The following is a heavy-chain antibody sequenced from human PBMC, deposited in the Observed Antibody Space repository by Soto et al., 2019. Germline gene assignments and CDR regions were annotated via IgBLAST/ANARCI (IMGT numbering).Heavy chain of an antibody. CDR3: LSAGGGGGRSPT. Sequence: QVQLQESGPGLVKPSETLSLTCAVSGGSINNDNWWSWVRQPPGMGLEWIGGIFHGGATHYNPSLEGRVXXXEXXSKDPLSLNLKSVSAAGTAVYLWLSAGGGGGRSPTWGQGAMVTGSS. V-gene: IGHV4-4*02. J-gene: IGHJ3*01. CDR1: GGSINNDNW. D-gene: IGHD2-21*01. CDR2: IFHGGAT.